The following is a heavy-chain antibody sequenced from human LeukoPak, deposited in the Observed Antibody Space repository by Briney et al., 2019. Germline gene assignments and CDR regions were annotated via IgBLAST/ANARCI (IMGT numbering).Heavy chain of an antibody. CDR2: IIPILGIA. V-gene: IGHV1-69*04. Sequence: ASVKVSCKASGGTFSSNAISWVRQAPGQGLEWMGRIIPILGIANYAQKFQGRVTITADKSTSTAYMELSSLRSEDTAVYYCARGSSSGKHYYGMDVWGQGTTVTVSS. J-gene: IGHJ6*02. CDR1: GGTFSSNA. CDR3: ARGSSSGKHYYGMDV. D-gene: IGHD3-10*01.